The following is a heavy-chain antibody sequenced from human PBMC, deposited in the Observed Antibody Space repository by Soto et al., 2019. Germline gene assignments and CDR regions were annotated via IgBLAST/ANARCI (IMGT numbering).Heavy chain of an antibody. CDR1: GFTFSSFW. J-gene: IGHJ4*02. V-gene: IGHV3-7*01. Sequence: HPGVSLRLSCVASGFTFSSFWMSWARQAPGKGLEWVANIKQDGSHKYYVPSVKGRFTISRDNAKNSLYLQMNSLRAEDAAVYYCATSTGAPGNYWGQGTLVTVPQ. D-gene: IGHD1-26*01. CDR2: IKQDGSHK. CDR3: ATSTGAPGNY.